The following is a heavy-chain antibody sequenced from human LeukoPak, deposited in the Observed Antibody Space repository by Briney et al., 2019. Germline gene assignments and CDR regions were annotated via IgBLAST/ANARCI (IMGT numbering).Heavy chain of an antibody. CDR3: AREHCGSPTCGN. Sequence: GGSLRLSCAASGFTFSSYSMNWVRQAPGKGLEWVSSISSSSSYIYYADSVKGRFTISRDNAKNSLYLHMNSLRADDTAVYYCAREHCGSPTCGNWGQGTLVTVPS. CDR2: ISSSSSYI. CDR1: GFTFSSYS. V-gene: IGHV3-21*01. J-gene: IGHJ1*01. D-gene: IGHD2-2*01.